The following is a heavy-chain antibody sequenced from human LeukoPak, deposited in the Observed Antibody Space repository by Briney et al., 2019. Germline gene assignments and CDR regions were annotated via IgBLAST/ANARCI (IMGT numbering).Heavy chain of an antibody. J-gene: IGHJ4*02. CDR3: ARDDSSRYCTNGVCYTLSESLDC. CDR2: IYTSGST. D-gene: IGHD2-8*01. Sequence: PSETLSLTCTVSGGSISSYYWSWIRQPAGKGLEWIGRIYTSGSTNYNPSLKSRVTMSVDTSKNQFSLKLSSVTAADTAVYYCARDDSSRYCTNGVCYTLSESLDCWGQGTLVTVSS. CDR1: GGSISSYY. V-gene: IGHV4-4*07.